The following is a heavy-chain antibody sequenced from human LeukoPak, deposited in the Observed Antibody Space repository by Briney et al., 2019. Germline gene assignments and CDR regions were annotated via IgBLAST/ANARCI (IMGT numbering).Heavy chain of an antibody. CDR3: ARGGARGGYYYDSSGYYYGY. CDR1: GFTFSSNS. V-gene: IGHV3-48*04. Sequence: GGSLRLSCAASGFTFSSNSMNWVRQAPGKGLEWVSYISSSSSIIYYADSVKGRFTISRDNAKNSLYLQMNSLRAEDTAVYYCARGGARGGYYYDSSGYYYGYWGQGTLVTVSS. CDR2: ISSSSSII. J-gene: IGHJ4*02. D-gene: IGHD3-22*01.